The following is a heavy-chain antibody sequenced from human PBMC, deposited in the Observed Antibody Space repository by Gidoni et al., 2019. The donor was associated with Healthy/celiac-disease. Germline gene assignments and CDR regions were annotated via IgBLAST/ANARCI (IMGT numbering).Heavy chain of an antibody. CDR3: TTDPPVDTAIAVHY. J-gene: IGHJ4*02. D-gene: IGHD5-18*01. CDR2: IKSKTDGGTT. Sequence: EVQLVESGGGLVKPGGSLRLSCAASGFTFSNAWMSWVRQAPGKGLEWVGRIKSKTDGGTTDYAAPVKGRFTISRDDSKNTLYLQMNSLKTEDTAVYYCTTDPPVDTAIAVHYWGQGTLVTVSS. V-gene: IGHV3-15*01. CDR1: GFTFSNAW.